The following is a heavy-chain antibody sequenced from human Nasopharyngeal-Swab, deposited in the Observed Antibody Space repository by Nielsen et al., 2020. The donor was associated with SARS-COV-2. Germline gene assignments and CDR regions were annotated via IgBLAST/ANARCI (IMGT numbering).Heavy chain of an antibody. CDR3: AKPPTVGAAIDY. D-gene: IGHD1-26*01. Sequence: GESLKISCKSSGYKSTSYWIGWVRQMPGKGLEWMGIIYPPDSATRYSPSFQGQVTISADKSISTAYLQWPSLKASDTAMYYCAKPPTVGAAIDYWGQGTLVIVSS. CDR1: GYKSTSYW. CDR2: IYPPDSAT. V-gene: IGHV5-51*01. J-gene: IGHJ4*02.